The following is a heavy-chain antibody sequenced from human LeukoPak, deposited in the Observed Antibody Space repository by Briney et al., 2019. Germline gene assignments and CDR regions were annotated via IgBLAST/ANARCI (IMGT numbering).Heavy chain of an antibody. CDR3: AEEYYESSGYSSGLNY. J-gene: IGHJ4*02. CDR1: GYTFSSCY. Sequence: GASVTVSCTASGYTFSSCYMYWVRHAPGPGLEWKGIVNPSGGSTSYAQKFQDRVNMTRDTSTSTVYIELSSLRSQDTAVYYCAEEYYESSGYSSGLNYWGQGTLVTVSS. CDR2: VNPSGGST. V-gene: IGHV1-46*01. D-gene: IGHD3-22*01.